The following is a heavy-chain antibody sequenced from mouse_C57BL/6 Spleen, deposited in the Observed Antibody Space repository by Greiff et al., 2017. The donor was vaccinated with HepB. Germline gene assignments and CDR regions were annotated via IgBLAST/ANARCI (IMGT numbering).Heavy chain of an antibody. CDR2: IDPNSGGT. CDR1: GYTFTSYW. Sequence: QVQLQQPGAELVKPGASVTLSCKASGYTFTSYWMHWVKQRPGRGLEWIGRIDPNSGGTKYNEKFKSKATLTVDKPSSTAYMQLSSLTSDDSAVYYCARSGYDYAMDYWGQGTSVTVSS. D-gene: IGHD2-2*01. J-gene: IGHJ4*01. V-gene: IGHV1-72*01. CDR3: ARSGYDYAMDY.